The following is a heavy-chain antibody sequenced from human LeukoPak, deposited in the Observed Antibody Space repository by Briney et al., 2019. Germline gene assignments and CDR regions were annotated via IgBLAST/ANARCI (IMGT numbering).Heavy chain of an antibody. D-gene: IGHD3-3*01. J-gene: IGHJ4*02. CDR1: GFTFSSYW. CDR2: IKQDGSQK. Sequence: PGGSLRLSCAASGFTFSSYWMSWVRQAPGKGLEWVANIKQDGSQKYYVDSVKDRFSISRDNAKNSLYLQMNSLRAEDRAVYYCARGVPYASRSGPHYSDYWGQGTLVTVSS. V-gene: IGHV3-7*01. CDR3: ARGVPYASRSGPHYSDY.